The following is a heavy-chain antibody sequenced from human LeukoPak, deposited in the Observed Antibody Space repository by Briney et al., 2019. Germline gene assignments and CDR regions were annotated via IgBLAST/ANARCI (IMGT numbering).Heavy chain of an antibody. D-gene: IGHD3-22*01. J-gene: IGHJ4*02. V-gene: IGHV3-9*01. CDR2: ISWSSGTI. CDR3: AKSATMIVGRYYFDY. Sequence: PGGSLRLSCAASGFTFSYYSMNWVRQAPGKGLEWVSGISWSSGTIGYADSMKGRFTISRDNAKNSLYLQMNSLRAEDTALYYCAKSATMIVGRYYFDYWGQGTLVTVSS. CDR1: GFTFSYYS.